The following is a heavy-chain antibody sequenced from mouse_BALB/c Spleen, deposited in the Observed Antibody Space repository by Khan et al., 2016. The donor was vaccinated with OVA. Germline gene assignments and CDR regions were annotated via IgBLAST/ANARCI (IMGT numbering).Heavy chain of an antibody. CDR1: GYTFSNHH. Sequence: EVQLQESGAELVRPGASVKISCKAFGYTFSNHHINWVKQRPGQGLDWIGYINPYNDYTNYNQKFKGKATLTVDKSSSTAYMELSSLTSEDCAVYYCARAWALRLNAWFSYWGRGTLVTVSA. CDR3: ARAWALRLNAWFSY. J-gene: IGHJ3*01. V-gene: IGHV1S45*01. D-gene: IGHD2-4*01. CDR2: INPYNDYT.